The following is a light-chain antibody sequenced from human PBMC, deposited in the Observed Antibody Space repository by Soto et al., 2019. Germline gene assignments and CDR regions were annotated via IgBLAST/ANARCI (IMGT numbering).Light chain of an antibody. CDR1: QGISHW. V-gene: IGKV1-12*01. J-gene: IGKJ5*01. CDR2: AAS. Sequence: DIQMTQSPSSVSASVGDRVTITCRASQGISHWLAWYQLKPGKAPKLLIYAASTLHSGVPSRFSGSGSGTDFTLTISNLQPEAFATYYCQQTCTFPPVTFGQGTRLDIK. CDR3: QQTCTFPPVT.